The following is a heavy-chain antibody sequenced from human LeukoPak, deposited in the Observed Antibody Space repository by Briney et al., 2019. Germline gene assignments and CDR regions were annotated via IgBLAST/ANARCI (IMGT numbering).Heavy chain of an antibody. CDR2: IGGSGGST. CDR1: GFTFSSYA. D-gene: IGHD2-15*01. CDR3: AKIPIVVVVAATHFDY. Sequence: GGSLRLSCAASGFTFSSYAMSWVRQAPGKGLEWVSAIGGSGGSTYCADSVKGRFTISRDNSKNTLYLQMNSLRAEDTAVYYCAKIPIVVVVAATHFDYWGQGTLVTVSS. J-gene: IGHJ4*02. V-gene: IGHV3-23*01.